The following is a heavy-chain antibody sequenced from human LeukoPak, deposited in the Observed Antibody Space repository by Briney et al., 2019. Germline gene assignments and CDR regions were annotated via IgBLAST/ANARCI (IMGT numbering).Heavy chain of an antibody. J-gene: IGHJ4*02. CDR1: GFTFSSYG. D-gene: IGHD3-22*01. Sequence: GGSLRLSCAASGFTFSSYGMHWVRQAPGKGLEWVTLIWYDGSNKYYADSVKGRFTISRDNSKNTLYLQMNSLRAEDTAVYYCAKGGDSSRYYYWGYFDYWGQGTLVTVSS. CDR2: IWYDGSNK. V-gene: IGHV3-33*06. CDR3: AKGGDSSRYYYWGYFDY.